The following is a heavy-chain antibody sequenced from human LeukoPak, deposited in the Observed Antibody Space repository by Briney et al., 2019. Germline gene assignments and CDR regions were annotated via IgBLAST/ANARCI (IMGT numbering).Heavy chain of an antibody. V-gene: IGHV4-4*07. CDR1: GGAFSGYF. Sequence: PSETLSLTCAVSGGAFSGYFWSWIWQPAGKGLEWIGRFYNSGSTNCNPSLKSRVTMSVDTSKNQFSLKLSFVTAADTAVYYCARVGDYALKDWGQGTLVTVSS. CDR3: ARVGDYALKD. D-gene: IGHD3-16*01. CDR2: FYNSGST. J-gene: IGHJ4*02.